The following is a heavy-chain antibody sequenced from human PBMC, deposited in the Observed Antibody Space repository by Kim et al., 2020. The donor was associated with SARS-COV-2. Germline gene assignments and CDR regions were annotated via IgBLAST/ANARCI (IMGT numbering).Heavy chain of an antibody. Sequence: SETLSLTCTVSGGSISSSSYYWGWIRQPPGKGLEWIGSIYYSGSTYYNPSLKSRVTISVDTSKNQFSLKLSSVTAADTAVYYCASSYSGYDGIDYWGQGTLVTVSS. J-gene: IGHJ4*02. D-gene: IGHD5-12*01. V-gene: IGHV4-39*01. CDR1: GGSISSSSYY. CDR3: ASSYSGYDGIDY. CDR2: IYYSGST.